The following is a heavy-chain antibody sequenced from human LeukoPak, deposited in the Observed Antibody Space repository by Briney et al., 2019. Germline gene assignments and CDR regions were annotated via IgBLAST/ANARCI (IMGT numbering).Heavy chain of an antibody. D-gene: IGHD6-13*01. CDR2: IYSGGTT. CDR1: GFTVSGNY. J-gene: IGHJ4*02. CDR3: AREGGGIAAAGRFDY. V-gene: IGHV3-53*01. Sequence: LSGGSLRLSCAVSGFTVSGNYMSWVRQAPGKGLEWVSLIYSGGTTYYADSVKGRFTISRDNSKNTLYLQMNSLRAEDTAVYYCAREGGGIAAAGRFDYWGQGTLVTVSS.